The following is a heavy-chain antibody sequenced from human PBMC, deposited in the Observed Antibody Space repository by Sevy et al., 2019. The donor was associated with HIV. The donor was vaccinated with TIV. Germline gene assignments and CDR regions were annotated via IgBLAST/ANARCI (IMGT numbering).Heavy chain of an antibody. J-gene: IGHJ4*02. CDR2: VNHSGST. V-gene: IGHV4-34*01. CDR1: GGSFSGYY. CDR3: ARVEGSAMVRGYFDY. Sequence: SETLSLICAVYGGSFSGYYWSWIRQPPGKGLEWIGEVNHSGSTIYNPSLKSRVTISVDTSKNQFSLRLSCVTAADTAVYYCARVEGSAMVRGYFDYWGQGTQVTVSS. D-gene: IGHD3-10*01.